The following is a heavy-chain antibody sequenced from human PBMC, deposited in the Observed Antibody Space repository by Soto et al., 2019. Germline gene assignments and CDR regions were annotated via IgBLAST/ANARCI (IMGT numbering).Heavy chain of an antibody. J-gene: IGHJ3*01. V-gene: IGHV3-9*01. Sequence: QLVESGGGLVQPGRSLRLSCAASGFTFDDYAMHWVRQAPGKGLEWVSGISWSGDNMAYADSVKGRFITSRDNVKNSLYLQTSGLRVEDSSLYHCVKVSYSSLTTLGSAFDVWGQRTMVTVS. CDR3: VKVSYSSLTTLGSAFDV. CDR1: GFTFDDYA. D-gene: IGHD4-4*01. CDR2: ISWSGDNM.